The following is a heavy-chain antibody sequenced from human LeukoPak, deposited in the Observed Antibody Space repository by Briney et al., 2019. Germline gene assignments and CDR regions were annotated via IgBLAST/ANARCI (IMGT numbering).Heavy chain of an antibody. CDR2: INPSGGST. V-gene: IGHV1-46*01. J-gene: IGHJ4*02. Sequence: GASVKVSCKASGYTFTSYYMHWVRQAPGQGLEWMGIINPSGGSTSYAQKFQGRVTMTRDMSTSTVYMELSSLRSEDTAVYYCARDPGDSSSYYSIDYWGQGTLVTVSS. CDR1: GYTFTSYY. D-gene: IGHD3-22*01. CDR3: ARDPGDSSSYYSIDY.